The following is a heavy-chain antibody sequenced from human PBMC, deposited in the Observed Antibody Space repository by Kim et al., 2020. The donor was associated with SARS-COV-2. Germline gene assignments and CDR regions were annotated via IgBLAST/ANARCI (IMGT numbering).Heavy chain of an antibody. Sequence: SETLSLTCVVSGAAISSSSCWSWVRQPPGKGLEWIGEVDHSGTTSYNVSLKSRVTISVDKPKNQFSLRLNSVSAADTAVYYCARGVSSAWTLRAWFDPWGQGTLVTVSP. V-gene: IGHV4-4*02. J-gene: IGHJ5*02. D-gene: IGHD3-22*01. CDR2: VDHSGTT. CDR1: GAAISSSSC. CDR3: ARGVSSAWTLRAWFDP.